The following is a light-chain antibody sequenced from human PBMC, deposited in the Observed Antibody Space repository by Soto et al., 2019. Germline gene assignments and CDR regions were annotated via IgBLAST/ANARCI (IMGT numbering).Light chain of an antibody. J-gene: IGKJ4*01. CDR1: QGISSY. CDR2: DAS. Sequence: DIQMTQSPSSLSASVGDRVTITCRASQGISSYLTWYQHKPGKAPKLLIYDASTMQSGVPSRFSGSGSGTDFSIIIISLQHAEVATYYCQQFRSYPLTFGGGTKVDIK. CDR3: QQFRSYPLT. V-gene: IGKV1-9*01.